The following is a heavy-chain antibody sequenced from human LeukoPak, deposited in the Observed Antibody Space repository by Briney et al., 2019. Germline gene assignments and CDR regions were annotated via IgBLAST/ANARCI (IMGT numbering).Heavy chain of an antibody. D-gene: IGHD6-13*01. V-gene: IGHV3-30*02. Sequence: GGSLRLSCTGSGFTFGDYAMSWFRQAPGKGLEWVAFIRYDGSHDFYEDSVKGRFTVSRDNSKNMLYVQMNSLTVEDTAVYYCVKDLPAAETFDYWGQGTLVIVSS. CDR3: VKDLPAAETFDY. CDR2: IRYDGSHD. CDR1: GFTFGDYA. J-gene: IGHJ4*02.